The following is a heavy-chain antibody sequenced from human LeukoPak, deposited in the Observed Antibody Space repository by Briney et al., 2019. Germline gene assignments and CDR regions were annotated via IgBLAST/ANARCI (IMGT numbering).Heavy chain of an antibody. CDR2: MSCSGCST. J-gene: IGHJ4*02. CDR3: AKDGHIVVVVAATWGYFDY. D-gene: IGHD2-15*01. Sequence: GVSLRLSCAASGFTFSSYAMSWVRQAPGKGLEWGSSMSCSGCSTYYADSVKGRFTISRDISKNTLYLQINSLRAEDTSVYYCAKDGHIVVVVAATWGYFDYWGQGTLVTVSS. CDR1: GFTFSSYA. V-gene: IGHV3-23*01.